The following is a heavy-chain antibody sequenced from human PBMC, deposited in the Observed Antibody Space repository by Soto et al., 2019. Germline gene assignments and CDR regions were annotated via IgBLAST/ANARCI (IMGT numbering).Heavy chain of an antibody. CDR2: ISGSGGST. CDR1: AFTFSTYT. V-gene: IGHV3-23*01. J-gene: IGHJ4*02. D-gene: IGHD3-22*01. Sequence: EVHLLESGGGLVQPGGSLRLSCAASAFTFSTYTMSWVRQAPGKGLEWVSGISGSGGSTYYADSVKGRFTISRDNSQNTLYLQMNNLRAEDTAVYYCAQVLDVSGSYGAERYFDYWGQGTLVTVSS. CDR3: AQVLDVSGSYGAERYFDY.